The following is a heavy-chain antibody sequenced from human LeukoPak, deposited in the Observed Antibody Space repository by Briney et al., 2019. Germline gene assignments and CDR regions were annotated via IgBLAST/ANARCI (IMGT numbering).Heavy chain of an antibody. CDR2: INQDGREK. Sequence: PGGSLRLSCAASGFSFRSHLMTWVRQAPGKGLEWVANINQDGREKYYVDSVKGRFTVSRDNTKNSLYLQMNSLRAEDTAVYYCARDNVPAGLALDYWGQGTLVTVSS. V-gene: IGHV3-7*01. CDR3: ARDNVPAGLALDY. D-gene: IGHD6-19*01. CDR1: GFSFRSHL. J-gene: IGHJ4*02.